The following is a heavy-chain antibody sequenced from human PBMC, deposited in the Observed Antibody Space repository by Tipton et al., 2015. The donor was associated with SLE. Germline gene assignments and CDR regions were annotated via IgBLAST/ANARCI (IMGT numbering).Heavy chain of an antibody. D-gene: IGHD1-26*01. J-gene: IGHJ6*03. Sequence: SLRLSCAASGFTFSSYSMNWVRQAPGKGLEWVSSISSSSSYIYYADSVKGRFTISRDNAKNSLYLQMNSLRAEDTAVYYCARELPHYYYYMDVWGKGTTVTVSS. CDR2: ISSSSSYI. CDR1: GFTFSSYS. V-gene: IGHV3-21*01. CDR3: ARELPHYYYYMDV.